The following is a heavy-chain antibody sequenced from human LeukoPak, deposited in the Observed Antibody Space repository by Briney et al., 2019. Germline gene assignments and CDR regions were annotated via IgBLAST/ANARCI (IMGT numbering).Heavy chain of an antibody. CDR1: GGSISSYY. CDR3: ARDLSAAARFHWFDP. CDR2: IYYSGST. D-gene: IGHD6-13*01. J-gene: IGHJ5*02. V-gene: IGHV4-59*01. Sequence: PSETLSLTRTVSGGSISSYYWSWIRQPPGKGLEWIGYIYYSGSTNYNPSLKSRVTISVDTSKNQFSLKLSSVTAADTAVYYCARDLSAAARFHWFDPWGQGTLVTVSS.